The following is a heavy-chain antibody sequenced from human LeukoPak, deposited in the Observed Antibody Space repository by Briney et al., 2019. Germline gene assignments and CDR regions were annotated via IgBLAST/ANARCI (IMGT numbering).Heavy chain of an antibody. D-gene: IGHD3-16*01. V-gene: IGHV1-18*01. CDR3: ARDTKRSRARWENLGIDP. CDR1: GYTFTTYG. Sequence: ASVKVSCKASGYTFTTYGISWVRQAPGQGLEWMGYIITYNGNTNYAQKLQGRVTMTTDTSTSTAYMELRSLRSDDTDVYYCARDTKRSRARWENLGIDPWGQGTLVTVSS. J-gene: IGHJ5*02. CDR2: IITYNGNT.